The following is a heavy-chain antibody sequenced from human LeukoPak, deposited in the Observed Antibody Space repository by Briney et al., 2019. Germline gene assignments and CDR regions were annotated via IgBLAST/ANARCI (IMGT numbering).Heavy chain of an antibody. CDR1: GGSISSYY. CDR3: ARHRTPLFGVVTHGMDV. CDR2: IYYSGST. V-gene: IGHV4-59*08. Sequence: PSETLSLTCTVSGGSISSYYWSWIRQPPGKGLEWIGYIYYSGSTNYNPSLKSRVTISVDTSKNQFSLKLSSVTAADTAVYYCARHRTPLFGVVTHGMDVWGQGTTVTVSS. J-gene: IGHJ6*02. D-gene: IGHD3-3*01.